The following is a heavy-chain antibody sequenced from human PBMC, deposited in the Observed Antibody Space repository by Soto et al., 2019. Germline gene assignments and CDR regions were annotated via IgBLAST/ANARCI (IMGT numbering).Heavy chain of an antibody. CDR1: GGTFSSYA. D-gene: IGHD6-19*01. V-gene: IGHV1-69*13. CDR3: ARATLRLVRSRYGMDV. J-gene: IGHJ6*04. Sequence: SVKVSFKASGGTFSSYAISWVRQAPGQGLEWMGGIIPIFGTANYAQKFQGRVTITADESTSTAYMELSSLRSEDTAVYYCARATLRLVRSRYGMDVWGKGTTVTVSS. CDR2: IIPIFGTA.